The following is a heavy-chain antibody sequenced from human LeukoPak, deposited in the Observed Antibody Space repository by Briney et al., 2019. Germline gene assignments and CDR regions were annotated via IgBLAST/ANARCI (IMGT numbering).Heavy chain of an antibody. J-gene: IGHJ3*02. V-gene: IGHV4-59*01. CDR2: IYYSGST. CDR1: GGSLSSYY. CDR3: ARVPQATYYDLWSGPVDAFDI. Sequence: PSETLSLTCTVSGGSLSSYYWSWIRQPPGKGLEWIGYIYYSGSTNYNPSLKSRVTISVDTSKNQFSLKLSSVTAADTAVYYCARVPQATYYDLWSGPVDAFDIWGQGTMVTVSS. D-gene: IGHD3-3*01.